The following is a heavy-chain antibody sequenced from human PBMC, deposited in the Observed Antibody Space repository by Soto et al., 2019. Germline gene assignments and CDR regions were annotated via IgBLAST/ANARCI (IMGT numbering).Heavy chain of an antibody. V-gene: IGHV1-3*01. Sequence: QVQLEQSGAEVKEPGASVKVSCQASGYTSTNYAVHWVRQAPGQGLQWIGWINVGNGNTKSSQKFQSRVTFSRDTSASTAYMEVSSLTSEDTAVYYCTSDNKGLADYWGQGTLVTVSS. CDR3: TSDNKGLADY. CDR1: GYTSTNYA. J-gene: IGHJ4*02. CDR2: INVGNGNT.